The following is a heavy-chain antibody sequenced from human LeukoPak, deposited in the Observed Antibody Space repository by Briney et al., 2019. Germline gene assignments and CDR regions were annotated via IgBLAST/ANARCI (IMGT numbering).Heavy chain of an antibody. CDR1: GGTFSSYA. J-gene: IGHJ4*02. V-gene: IGHV1-69*05. CDR3: AREGGYSSQNDY. CDR2: IIPIFGTA. D-gene: IGHD5-12*01. Sequence: ASVKVSCEASGGTFSSYAISWVRQAPGQGLEWMGRIIPIFGTANYAQKFQGRVTITTDESTSTAYMELSSLRSEDTAVYYCAREGGYSSQNDYWGQGTLVTVSS.